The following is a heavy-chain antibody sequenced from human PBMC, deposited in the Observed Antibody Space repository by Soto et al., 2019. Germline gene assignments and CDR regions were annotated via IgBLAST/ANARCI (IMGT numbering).Heavy chain of an antibody. CDR1: GFTFSDHY. Sequence: EVQVVESGGGLVQPGGSLRLSCAGSGFTFSDHYMDWVRQAPGKGLEWVGRSGNKAKSYTTEHAASVKGRFIISRDNTKNSLYLQMNSLRVEDTAVYYCARAHSGYAYDAFDIWGQGTMVTVSS. CDR2: SGNKAKSYTT. V-gene: IGHV3-72*01. CDR3: ARAHSGYAYDAFDI. D-gene: IGHD5-12*01. J-gene: IGHJ3*02.